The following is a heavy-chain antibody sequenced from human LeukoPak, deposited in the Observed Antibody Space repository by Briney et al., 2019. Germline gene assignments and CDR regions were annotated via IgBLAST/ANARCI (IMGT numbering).Heavy chain of an antibody. CDR2: IYDSGST. J-gene: IGHJ4*02. D-gene: IGHD2-15*01. CDR3: ARYWSGFDH. Sequence: SETLSLTCTVSGGSISGYKWTCVRRPPGKGLEWIGYIYDSGSTNYNSSLTSRVTISVDTSKNQFSLSLTSVTAADTAIYYCARYWSGFDHWGQGTQVTVSS. V-gene: IGHV4-59*01. CDR1: GGSISGYK.